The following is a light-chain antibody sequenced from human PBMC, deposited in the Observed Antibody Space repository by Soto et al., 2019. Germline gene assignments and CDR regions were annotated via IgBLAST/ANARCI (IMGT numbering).Light chain of an antibody. CDR3: QQYNSYFFT. Sequence: DIQMTQSPSTLSASVGDRVNITCRASETINGWLAWYQQKPGKAPKLLISRASDLQTGVPTRFSGSGSGTEFQLTISSLQTDDFTSSYCQQYNSYFFTFGPGTKVDFK. V-gene: IGKV1-5*03. CDR2: RAS. J-gene: IGKJ3*01. CDR1: ETINGW.